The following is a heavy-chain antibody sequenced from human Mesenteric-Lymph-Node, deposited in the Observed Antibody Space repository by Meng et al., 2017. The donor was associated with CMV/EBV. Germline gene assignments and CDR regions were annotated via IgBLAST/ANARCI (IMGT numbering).Heavy chain of an antibody. V-gene: IGHV3-15*01. CDR1: GFTFRQAW. J-gene: IGHJ4*02. D-gene: IGHD5-12*01. Sequence: SGFTFRQAWMRGGRQGPGRGLEWVGRIKSKTDGGTTDYAAPVKGRFTISREDSKNTLYLQMNSLKSEDSAVYYCTTSGLFSGYGIDYWGQGTLVTVSS. CDR2: IKSKTDGGTT. CDR3: TTSGLFSGYGIDY.